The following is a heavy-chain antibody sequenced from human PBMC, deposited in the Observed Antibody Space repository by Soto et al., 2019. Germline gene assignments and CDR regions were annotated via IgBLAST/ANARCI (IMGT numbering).Heavy chain of an antibody. CDR2: IYYSGST. D-gene: IGHD2-15*01. Sequence: SETLSLTCTVSGGSISSGGYYWSWIRQHPGKGLEWIGYIYYSGSTYYNPSLKSRVTISVDTSKNQFSLKLNFVSAADTAVYYCARRTSGGNWLDPWGQGTLVTVSS. CDR3: ARRTSGGNWLDP. J-gene: IGHJ5*02. V-gene: IGHV4-31*03. CDR1: GGSISSGGYY.